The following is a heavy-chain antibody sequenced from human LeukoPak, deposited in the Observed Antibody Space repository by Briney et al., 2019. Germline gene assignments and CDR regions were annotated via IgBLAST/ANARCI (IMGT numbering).Heavy chain of an antibody. D-gene: IGHD2/OR15-2a*01. CDR2: ISWNSGSI. V-gene: IGHV3-9*01. CDR1: GLTFDDYA. Sequence: GGSLRLSCAASGLTFDDYAMHWVRQAPGKGLEWVSGISWNSGSIGYADSVKGRFTISRDNAKKSLYLQMNSLRAEDTALYYCAKVNIDAFDIWGQGTMVTVSS. J-gene: IGHJ3*02. CDR3: AKVNIDAFDI.